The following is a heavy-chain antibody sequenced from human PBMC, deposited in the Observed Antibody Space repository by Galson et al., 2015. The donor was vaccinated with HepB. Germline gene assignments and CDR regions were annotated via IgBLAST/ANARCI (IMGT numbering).Heavy chain of an antibody. J-gene: IGHJ4*02. CDR2: IYYSGST. CDR3: ASSVRDGYYDSSGYPPDNYFDY. CDR1: GGSISSSSYY. Sequence: SETLSLTCTVSGGSISSSSYYWGWIRQPPGKGLEWIGSIYYSGSTYYNPSLKSRVTISVDTSKNQFSLKLSSVTAADTAVYYCASSVRDGYYDSSGYPPDNYFDYWGQGTLVTVSS. D-gene: IGHD3-22*01. V-gene: IGHV4-39*07.